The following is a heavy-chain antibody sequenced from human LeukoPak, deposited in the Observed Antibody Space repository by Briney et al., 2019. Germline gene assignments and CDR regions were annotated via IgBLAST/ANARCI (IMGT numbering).Heavy chain of an antibody. CDR1: GYTFTGYY. J-gene: IGHJ4*02. CDR2: INPNSGGT. D-gene: IGHD3-22*01. CDR3: ARDQAILVVIPGATYFDY. V-gene: IGHV1-2*02. Sequence: ASVKVSCKASGYTFTGYYMHWVRQAPGQGLEWMGWINPNSGGTNYAQKLQGRVTMTTDTSTSTAYMELRSLRSDDTAVYYCARDQAILVVIPGATYFDYWGQGTLVTVSS.